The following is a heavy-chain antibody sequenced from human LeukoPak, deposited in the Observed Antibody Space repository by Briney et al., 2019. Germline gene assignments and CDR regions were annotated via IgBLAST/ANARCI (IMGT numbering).Heavy chain of an antibody. CDR3: AKSGGYGLIDY. D-gene: IGHD6-25*01. J-gene: IGHJ4*01. CDR2: INHSGST. V-gene: IGHV4-34*01. Sequence: SETLSLTCAVYGGSFSGYYWSWIRQPPGKGLEWIGEINHSGSTNYNPSLKSRVTISVDTSKNQVSLKMSFVTAADTAVYYCAKSGGYGLIDYWGQGTLVTVSS. CDR1: GGSFSGYY.